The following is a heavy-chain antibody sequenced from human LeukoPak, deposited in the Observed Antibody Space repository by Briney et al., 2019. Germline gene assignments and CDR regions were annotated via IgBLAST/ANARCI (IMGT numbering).Heavy chain of an antibody. D-gene: IGHD2-21*02. CDR3: ARLAYCGGDCYGRYWYFDL. CDR2: IYPGDSDT. Sequence: GESPKISCKGSGYSFTSYWIGWVRQMPGKGLEWVGIIYPGDSDTRYSPSFQGQVTISADKSISTAYLQWSSLKASDTAMYYCARLAYCGGDCYGRYWYFDLWGRGTLVTVSS. V-gene: IGHV5-51*01. J-gene: IGHJ2*01. CDR1: GYSFTSYW.